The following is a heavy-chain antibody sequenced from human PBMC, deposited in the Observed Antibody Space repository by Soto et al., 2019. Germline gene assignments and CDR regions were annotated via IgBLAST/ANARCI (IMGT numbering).Heavy chain of an antibody. J-gene: IGHJ6*02. CDR2: IIPIFRTA. D-gene: IGHD2-2*01. Sequence: VQLVQSGAEVKKPGSSVKVSCKASGGTFSTYTVSWVRQAPGQGLEWMGGIIPIFRTANYAQKFQGRVTVTADESTSTASMELSSLRSEDTAVYYCARRYCISTSCHYYGMDVWGQGTTVTVSS. V-gene: IGHV1-69*12. CDR1: GGTFSTYT. CDR3: ARRYCISTSCHYYGMDV.